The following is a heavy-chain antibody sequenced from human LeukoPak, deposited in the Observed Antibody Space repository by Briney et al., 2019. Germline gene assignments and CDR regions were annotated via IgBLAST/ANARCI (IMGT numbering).Heavy chain of an antibody. CDR3: ASGSVWFPFFDC. CDR1: GGFISSYY. CDR2: IYNSGST. J-gene: IGHJ4*02. D-gene: IGHD3-10*01. V-gene: IGHV4-59*01. Sequence: PSETLSLTCTVSGGFISSYYWSWIRQPPWKGLEWIGYIYNSGSTNYNPSLKSRVTISVDTSKNQFSLKLSSVNAADMAVYYCASGSVWFPFFDCGGQGMLVTVSS.